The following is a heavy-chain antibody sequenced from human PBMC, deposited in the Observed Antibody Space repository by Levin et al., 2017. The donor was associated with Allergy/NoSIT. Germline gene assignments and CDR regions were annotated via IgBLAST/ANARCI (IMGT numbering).Heavy chain of an antibody. Sequence: GESLKISCAASGFTFSSYGMHWVRQAPGKGLEWVAVISYDGSNKYYADSVKGRFTISRDNSKNTLYLQMNSLRAEDTAVYYCAKDWWLTTDYFDYWGQGTLVTVSS. D-gene: IGHD5-12*01. CDR3: AKDWWLTTDYFDY. CDR2: ISYDGSNK. J-gene: IGHJ4*02. CDR1: GFTFSSYG. V-gene: IGHV3-30*18.